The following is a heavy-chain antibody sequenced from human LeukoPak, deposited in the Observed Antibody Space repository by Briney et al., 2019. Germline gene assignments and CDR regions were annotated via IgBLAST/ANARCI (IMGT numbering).Heavy chain of an antibody. D-gene: IGHD2-15*01. J-gene: IGHJ4*02. CDR3: APEDCSGGSCYPFDY. CDR1: GGSFSGYY. Sequence: KPSETLSLTCAVYGGSFSGYYWSWIRQPPGKGLEWIGEINHSGSTNYNPSLKSRVTISVDTSKNQFPLKLSSVTAADTAVYYCAPEDCSGGSCYPFDYWGQGTLVTVSS. CDR2: INHSGST. V-gene: IGHV4-34*01.